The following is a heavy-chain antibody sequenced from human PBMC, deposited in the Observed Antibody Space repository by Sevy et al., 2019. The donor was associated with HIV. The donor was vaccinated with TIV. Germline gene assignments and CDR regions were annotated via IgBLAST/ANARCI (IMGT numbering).Heavy chain of an antibody. V-gene: IGHV3-7*01. CDR2: IKQDGSKN. CDR3: AREGAGGFDY. Sequence: GGSLRLSCAASGFTFSGYWMSWVRQAPGKGLQWVANIKQDGSKNEFVTSVKGRFTIYRDNPKNSLYVQMDSLRAEDTAVYYCAREGAGGFDYWGQGTLVTVSS. D-gene: IGHD2-15*01. CDR1: GFTFSGYW. J-gene: IGHJ4*02.